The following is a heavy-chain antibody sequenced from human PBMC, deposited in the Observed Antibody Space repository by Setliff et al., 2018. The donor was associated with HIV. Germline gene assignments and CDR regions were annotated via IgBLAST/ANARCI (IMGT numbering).Heavy chain of an antibody. Sequence: ASVKVSCKAYGYIFSDYYIHWVRQAPGQGLEWMGWINPNSGDTKYSERLQGRVTMTRDTSMGAIFMELRSLTSADTAVYYCGREVVIAAIGSLDLWGQGTLVTVSS. V-gene: IGHV1-2*02. CDR2: INPNSGDT. CDR1: GYIFSDYY. J-gene: IGHJ4*02. D-gene: IGHD3-22*01. CDR3: GREVVIAAIGSLDL.